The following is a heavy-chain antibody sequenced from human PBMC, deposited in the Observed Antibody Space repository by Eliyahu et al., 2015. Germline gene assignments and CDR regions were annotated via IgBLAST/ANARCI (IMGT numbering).Heavy chain of an antibody. V-gene: IGHV3-48*04. CDR2: ITTTSAM. J-gene: IGHJ4*02. Sequence: EVQLVESGGGLVQPGGSLRLSVQASGFTFSTYGLNWVRQAPGKGLEWISYITTTSAMYYADSVKGRFTISRDNAKNSLYLQMNSLRGEDTAIYYCARDRENNWGQGTLVTVSS. D-gene: IGHD1/OR15-1a*01. CDR1: GFTFSTYG. CDR3: ARDRENN.